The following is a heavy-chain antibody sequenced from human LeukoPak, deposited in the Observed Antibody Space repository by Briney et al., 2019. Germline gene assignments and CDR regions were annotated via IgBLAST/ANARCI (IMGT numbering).Heavy chain of an antibody. D-gene: IGHD3-22*01. CDR3: ARRLHYYDSSGYYYRVFDY. CDR2: MNPNSGNT. V-gene: IGHV1-8*03. J-gene: IGHJ4*02. CDR1: GGTFSSYA. Sequence: ASVKVSCKASGGTFSSYAINWVRQATGQGLEWMGWMNPNSGNTGYAQKFQGRVTITRNTSISTAYMELSSLRSEDTAVYYCARRLHYYDSSGYYYRVFDYWGQGTLVTVSS.